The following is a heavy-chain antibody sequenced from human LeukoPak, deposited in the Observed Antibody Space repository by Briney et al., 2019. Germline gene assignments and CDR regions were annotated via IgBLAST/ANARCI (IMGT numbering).Heavy chain of an antibody. Sequence: GGSLRLSCAASGFTFSSYGMHWVRQAPGKGLEWVAVIWYDGSNKYYADSVKGRFTISRDNSKNTLYLQMNSLRAEDTAVYYCARDYGSSGYSFDYWGQGTLVTVSS. V-gene: IGHV3-33*01. J-gene: IGHJ4*02. D-gene: IGHD3-22*01. CDR1: GFTFSSYG. CDR3: ARDYGSSGYSFDY. CDR2: IWYDGSNK.